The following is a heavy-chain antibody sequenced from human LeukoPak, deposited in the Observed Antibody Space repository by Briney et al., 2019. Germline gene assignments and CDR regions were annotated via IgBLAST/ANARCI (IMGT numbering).Heavy chain of an antibody. V-gene: IGHV3-7*01. D-gene: IGHD5-24*01. CDR3: ALITGRWWFDP. CDR2: INQDGSEK. J-gene: IGHJ5*02. Sequence: GGSLRLSCAASGFTFGIFWMTWVRQAPGKGLEWVANINQDGSEKNYVDSLKGRFTISRDNAKKSLFLEMDSLRAEDTAVYYCALITGRWWFDPWGPGTLVSVSS. CDR1: GFTFGIFW.